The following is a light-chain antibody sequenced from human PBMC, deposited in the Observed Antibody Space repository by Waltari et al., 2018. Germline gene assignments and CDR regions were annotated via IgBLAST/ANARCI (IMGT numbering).Light chain of an antibody. CDR2: EDR. Sequence: QSALTQPPSASGSPGQSVTISCTGTSSDVGGYNYVSWYQQHPGKAPKVMIYEDRKRPSGIPERISGSNSGNTATLTSREVEGGDEADYYCQVWDGESEVFGGGTKLTVL. J-gene: IGLJ2*01. CDR3: QVWDGESEV. V-gene: IGLV2-8*01. CDR1: SSDVGGYNY.